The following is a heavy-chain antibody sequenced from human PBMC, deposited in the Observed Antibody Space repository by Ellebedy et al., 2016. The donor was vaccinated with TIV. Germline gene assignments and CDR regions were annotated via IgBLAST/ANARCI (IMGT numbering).Heavy chain of an antibody. D-gene: IGHD3-22*01. Sequence: AASVKVSCKASGYTFTRYDINWVRLATRQGLEWMGWMNPNSGNTGYAQKFQGRVNMTRNTSITTAYMELSSLRTEDTAVYYCARGGHYYDSSGYLSMAFDIWGQGTMVSVSS. CDR3: ARGGHYYDSSGYLSMAFDI. CDR1: GYTFTRYD. CDR2: MNPNSGNT. V-gene: IGHV1-8*01. J-gene: IGHJ3*02.